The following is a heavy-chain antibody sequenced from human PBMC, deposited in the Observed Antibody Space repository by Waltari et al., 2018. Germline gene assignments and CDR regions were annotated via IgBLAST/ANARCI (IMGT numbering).Heavy chain of an antibody. D-gene: IGHD5-12*01. CDR2: IYFSGST. J-gene: IGHJ4*02. V-gene: IGHV4-30-4*01. CDR3: AGSLRGYNPGDY. CDR1: GGSINSDDYY. Sequence: QVQLQESGPGLVNPSQTLSLTCSVSGGSINSDDYYCSWVRQPLGKGLEWIGYIYFSGSTYFNPSLKSRVTMSIDTSKNQFTLHLTSVTAADTAVYYCAGSLRGYNPGDYWGQGTLITVSS.